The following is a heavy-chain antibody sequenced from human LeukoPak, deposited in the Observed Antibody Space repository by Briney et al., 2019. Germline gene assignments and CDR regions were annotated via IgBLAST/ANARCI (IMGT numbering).Heavy chain of an antibody. Sequence: TSVKVSCKVSGYTLTELSMHWVRQAPGKGLEWMGGFDPEDGETIYAQKFQGRVTMTEDTSTDTAYMELSSLRSEDTAVYYCATGERWEPFLDYWGQGTLVTVSS. V-gene: IGHV1-24*01. CDR1: GYTLTELS. D-gene: IGHD1-26*01. CDR2: FDPEDGET. J-gene: IGHJ4*02. CDR3: ATGERWEPFLDY.